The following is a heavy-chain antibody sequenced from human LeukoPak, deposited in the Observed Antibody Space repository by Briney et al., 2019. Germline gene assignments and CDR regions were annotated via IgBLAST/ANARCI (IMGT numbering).Heavy chain of an antibody. J-gene: IGHJ6*02. CDR2: ISAYYGNT. D-gene: IGHD2-15*01. CDR3: ARVVAEYYYYGMDV. CDR1: GYTFTSYG. V-gene: IGHV1-18*01. Sequence: GASVKVSCKASGYTFTSYGISWVRQAPGQGLEWMGWISAYYGNTNYAQKLQGRVTMTTDTSTSTAYMELRSLRSDDTAVYYCARVVAEYYYYGMDVWGQGTTVTVSS.